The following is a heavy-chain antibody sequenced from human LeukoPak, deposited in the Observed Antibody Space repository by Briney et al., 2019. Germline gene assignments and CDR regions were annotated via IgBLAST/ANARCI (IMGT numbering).Heavy chain of an antibody. CDR3: ARVDTGRGGGWVPFDY. J-gene: IGHJ4*02. CDR2: IYTDGRT. CDR1: GLTVSINY. D-gene: IGHD3-10*01. V-gene: IGHV3-66*02. Sequence: TGGSLRLSCAASGLTVSINYMTWLRQAPEKGLKWGSVIYTDGRTYYAESVRGRFTISRDNSKNTVYLQMNTLTTEDTAVYYCARVDTGRGGGWVPFDYWGQGTPVTVSS.